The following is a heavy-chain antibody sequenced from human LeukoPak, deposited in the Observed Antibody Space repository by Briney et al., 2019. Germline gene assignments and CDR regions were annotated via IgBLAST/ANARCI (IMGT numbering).Heavy chain of an antibody. CDR2: ISYDGSNK. J-gene: IGHJ3*02. D-gene: IGHD4-17*01. Sequence: GGSLRLSCAASGFTFSSYGMHWVRQAPGKGLEWVAVISYDGSNKYYADSVKGRFTISRDNSKNTLYLQMNSLRAEDTAVYYCAKRRDDYGGYGRLGAFDIWGQGTMVTVSS. V-gene: IGHV3-30*18. CDR1: GFTFSSYG. CDR3: AKRRDDYGGYGRLGAFDI.